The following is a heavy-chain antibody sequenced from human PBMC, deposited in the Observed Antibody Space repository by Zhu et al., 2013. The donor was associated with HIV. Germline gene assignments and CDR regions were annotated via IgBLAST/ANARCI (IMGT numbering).Heavy chain of an antibody. CDR2: IIPIFGTA. CDR1: GGTFSSYA. CDR3: ARAAEPIEMATVYYYYYGMDV. D-gene: IGHD4-4*01. J-gene: IGHJ6*02. Sequence: QVQLVQSGAEVKKPGSSVKVSCKASGGTFSSYAISWVRQAPGQGLEWMGGIIPIFGTANYAQKFQGRVTITADESTSTAYMELSSLRSEDTAVYYCARAAEPIEMATVYYYYYGMDVWGQGTTVTVSS. V-gene: IGHV1-69*01.